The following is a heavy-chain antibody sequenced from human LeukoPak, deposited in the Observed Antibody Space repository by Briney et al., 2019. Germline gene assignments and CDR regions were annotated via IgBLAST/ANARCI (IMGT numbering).Heavy chain of an antibody. CDR3: ARGAVEIDS. D-gene: IGHD6-19*01. J-gene: IGHJ4*02. CDR2: IYYSGNT. CDR1: GGSISSGGY. V-gene: IGHV4-31*03. Sequence: SETLSLTCTVSGGSISSGGYWSWIRQHPGKGLEWIGYIYYSGNTYYNPSLKNRVTITEDTSKNQFSLKLSSVTAADTAVYYCARGAVEIDSWGQGTLVTVSS.